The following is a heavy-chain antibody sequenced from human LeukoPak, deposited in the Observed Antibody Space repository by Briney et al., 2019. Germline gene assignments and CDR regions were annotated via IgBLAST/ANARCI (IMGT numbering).Heavy chain of an antibody. CDR2: TNPNSGNT. Sequence: ASVKVSCKASGYTLTSYDINWVRQATGQGLEWMGWTNPNSGNTGYAQKFQGRVTMTRNTSISTAYMELSSVRSEDTAVYYCARGHRALDYYYYYMDVWGKGTTVTVSS. CDR3: ARGHRALDYYYYYMDV. V-gene: IGHV1-8*01. J-gene: IGHJ6*03. CDR1: GYTLTSYD.